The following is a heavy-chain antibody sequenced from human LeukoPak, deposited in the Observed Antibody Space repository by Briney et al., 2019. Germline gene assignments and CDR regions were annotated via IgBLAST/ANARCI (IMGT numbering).Heavy chain of an antibody. D-gene: IGHD1-7*01. Sequence: PSETLSLTCTVSGGSISSYYWSWIRQPAGKGLEWIGRIYTSGSTNYNPSLKSRVTMSVDTSKNQFSLKLSSVTAADTAVYYCAREGTRTYYYYHGMDVWGQGTTVTVSS. V-gene: IGHV4-4*07. CDR1: GGSISSYY. J-gene: IGHJ6*02. CDR3: AREGTRTYYYYHGMDV. CDR2: IYTSGST.